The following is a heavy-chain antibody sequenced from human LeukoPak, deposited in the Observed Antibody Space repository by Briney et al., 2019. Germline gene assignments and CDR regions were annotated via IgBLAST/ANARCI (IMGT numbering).Heavy chain of an antibody. CDR3: ARNLHGHSYSRYHY. Sequence: SETLSLTCTVSGGSISSRSYYWGWIRQPPGKGLEWIGIIYYSGSTYSNPSLRSRVTISVDTSKNQFSLKLSSVTAADTAVYYCARNLHGHSYSRYHYSGQRTLVTVSS. D-gene: IGHD5-18*01. V-gene: IGHV4-39*01. J-gene: IGHJ4*02. CDR2: IYYSGST. CDR1: GGSISSRSYY.